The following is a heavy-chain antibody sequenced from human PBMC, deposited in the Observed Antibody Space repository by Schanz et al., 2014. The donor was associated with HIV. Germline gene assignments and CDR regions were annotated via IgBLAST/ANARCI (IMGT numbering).Heavy chain of an antibody. CDR2: IYGVGDNT. D-gene: IGHD1-26*01. V-gene: IGHV3-23*04. CDR3: ANQRYSGTYRPFDY. Sequence: VQLVEAGGGLVKPGGSLRLSCAASGFTFTDNYMSWVRQAPGKGLEGVSAIYGVGDNTYYADSVKGRFTISRDNSKNTVYLRMSGLRAEDTAVYYCANQRYSGTYRPFDYWGRGTLVTVSS. CDR1: GFTFTDNY. J-gene: IGHJ4*02.